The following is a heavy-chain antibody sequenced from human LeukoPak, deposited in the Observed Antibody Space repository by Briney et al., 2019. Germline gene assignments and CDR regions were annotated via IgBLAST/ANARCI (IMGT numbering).Heavy chain of an antibody. V-gene: IGHV1-69*13. CDR1: GGTFSSYA. J-gene: IGHJ4*02. D-gene: IGHD2-15*01. CDR3: ARDPDPHCSGGSCYPFDY. CDR2: IIHIFGTA. Sequence: SVKVPCKASGGTFSSYAISWVRQAPGQGLEWMGGIIHIFGTANYAQKFQGRVTITADESTSTAYMELSSLRSEDTAVYYCARDPDPHCSGGSCYPFDYWGQGTLVTVSS.